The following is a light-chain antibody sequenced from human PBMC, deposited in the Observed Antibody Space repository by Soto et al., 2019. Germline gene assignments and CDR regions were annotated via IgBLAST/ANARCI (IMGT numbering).Light chain of an antibody. CDR3: QQCYMGWT. CDR1: QSIGRF. Sequence: DIQMTQSPSTLSASVVDRVTIPCRASQSIGRFLAWYQHQPGKAPKLLIYDASTLESGVPSRFSGTGSGTEFTFSITSLQPEDFGTYYCQQCYMGWTFGQGTKVDIK. J-gene: IGKJ1*01. V-gene: IGKV1-5*01. CDR2: DAS.